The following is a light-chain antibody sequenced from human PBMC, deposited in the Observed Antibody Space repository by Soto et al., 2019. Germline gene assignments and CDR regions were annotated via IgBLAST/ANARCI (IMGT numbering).Light chain of an antibody. CDR2: EVS. CDR3: SSYAGSNNFVV. J-gene: IGLJ2*01. Sequence: QSALTQPPSASGSPGQSVTISCTGTSSDVGGYNYVSWYQQNPGKAPKLMIYEVSKRPSGVPDRFSGSKSGNTASLTVSGLQAEDDSDYYCSSYAGSNNFVVFGGGTKLPVL. CDR1: SSDVGGYNY. V-gene: IGLV2-8*01.